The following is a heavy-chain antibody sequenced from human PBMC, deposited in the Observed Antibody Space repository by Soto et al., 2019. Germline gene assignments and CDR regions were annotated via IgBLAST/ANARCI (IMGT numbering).Heavy chain of an antibody. CDR1: GFTFTSYG. Sequence: QVQLVQSGAEVKKPGASMKVSCKASGFTFTSYGISWVRQAPGQGLEGMGWVSAYNGNTHYAQKLQGRVTMTTDTSTTTAYVALRSLRSDDTAVYYCSRGGSSWQPHEDYWGQGTLVTVSS. V-gene: IGHV1-18*01. D-gene: IGHD6-13*01. J-gene: IGHJ4*02. CDR2: VSAYNGNT. CDR3: SRGGSSWQPHEDY.